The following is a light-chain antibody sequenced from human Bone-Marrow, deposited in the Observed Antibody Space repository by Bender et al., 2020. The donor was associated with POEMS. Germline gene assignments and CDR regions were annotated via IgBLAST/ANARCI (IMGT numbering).Light chain of an antibody. V-gene: IGLV2-14*01. J-gene: IGLJ2*01. CDR2: EVT. CDR1: SSDVGGYNY. CDR3: SSYTSSSTPVV. Sequence: QSALTQPPSASGSPGQSVAISCTGSSSDVGGYNYVSWYQQHSGKAPKLMIYEVTKRPSGVSNRFSGSKSGNTASLTISGLQAEDEADYYCSSYTSSSTPVVFGGGTKLTVL.